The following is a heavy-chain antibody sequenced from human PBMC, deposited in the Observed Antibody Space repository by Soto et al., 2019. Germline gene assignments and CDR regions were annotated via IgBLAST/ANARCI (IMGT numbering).Heavy chain of an antibody. J-gene: IGHJ6*02. CDR3: ARETGDFWSGSGYYLYGMDV. CDR2: ISPDATSQ. D-gene: IGHD3-3*01. V-gene: IGHV3-30-3*01. CDR1: GFTFDSYG. Sequence: PGGSLRLSCAASGFTFDSYGIHWVRQAPGKGLEWVALISPDATSQSYADSVKGRFTISRDNSKNTVDLQMNSLRGEDTAVYYCARETGDFWSGSGYYLYGMDVWGQGTSVTVSS.